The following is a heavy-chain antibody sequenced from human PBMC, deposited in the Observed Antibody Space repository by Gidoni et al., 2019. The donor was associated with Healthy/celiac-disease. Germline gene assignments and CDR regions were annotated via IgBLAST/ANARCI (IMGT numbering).Heavy chain of an antibody. J-gene: IGHJ5*02. V-gene: IGHV4-39*01. CDR3: ARLGVLTIFGVVTPFWFDP. CDR1: GGSISSSSYY. Sequence: QLQLQESGPGLVKPSEILSLTCTVSGGSISSSSYYWGWIRQPPGKGLEWIGSIYYSGSTYYNPSLKSRVTISVDTSKNQFSLKLSSVTAADTAVYYCARLGVLTIFGVVTPFWFDPWGQGTLVTVSS. CDR2: IYYSGST. D-gene: IGHD3-3*01.